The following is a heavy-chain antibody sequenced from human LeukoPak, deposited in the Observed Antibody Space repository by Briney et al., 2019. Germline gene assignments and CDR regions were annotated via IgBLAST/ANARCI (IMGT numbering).Heavy chain of an antibody. Sequence: SETLSLTCTVSGGSISSSSYYWGWIRQPPGKGLEWIGIIYYSGSTYYNPSLKSRVTISVDTSKNQFSLKLSSVTAADTAVYYCARLPTITFFDYWGQGTLVTVSS. J-gene: IGHJ4*02. CDR1: GGSISSSSYY. CDR2: IYYSGST. CDR3: ARLPTITFFDY. D-gene: IGHD5-12*01. V-gene: IGHV4-39*01.